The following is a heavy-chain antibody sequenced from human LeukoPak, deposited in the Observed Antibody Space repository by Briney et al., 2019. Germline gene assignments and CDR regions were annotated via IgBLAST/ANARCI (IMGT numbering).Heavy chain of an antibody. V-gene: IGHV3-21*01. CDR1: EFTFSSYN. D-gene: IGHD3-3*01. CDR2: ISSSSSYI. CDR3: AREIFWSGYFSDLHFDY. Sequence: GGSLRLSCVASEFTFSSYNMNWVRQAPGKGLEWVSSISSSSSYIYYADSVKGRFTISRDNAKNSLYLQMNNLRPEDTAVYYCAREIFWSGYFSDLHFDYWGQGTLVTVSS. J-gene: IGHJ4*02.